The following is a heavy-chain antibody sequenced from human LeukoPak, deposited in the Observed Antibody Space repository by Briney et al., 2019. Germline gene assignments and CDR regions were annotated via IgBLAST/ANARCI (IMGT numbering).Heavy chain of an antibody. D-gene: IGHD1-26*01. Sequence: PGGSLRLSCAASGFTVSSNYMSWVRQAPGKGLVWVSVIYNGGNTYYADSVKGRFTISRDNSKNTLYLQMNSLRAEDTAVYYCARDGPAWGAARFGMDVWGQGTTVTVSS. CDR3: ARDGPAWGAARFGMDV. V-gene: IGHV3-53*01. CDR2: IYNGGNT. CDR1: GFTVSSNY. J-gene: IGHJ6*02.